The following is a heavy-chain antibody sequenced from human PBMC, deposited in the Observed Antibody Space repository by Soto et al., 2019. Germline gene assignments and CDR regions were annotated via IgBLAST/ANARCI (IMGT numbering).Heavy chain of an antibody. V-gene: IGHV3-30*18. Sequence: QVQLVESGGGAVQPGESLRLSCVASGFDFTYYAMHWVRQAPGKGLESVAVMSSAGSKIHNTDSVKGRFTISRDNSKNTLYLQMNSLRKEETAVYFCAKDEGVGGTLGLFDYWGQGTLVSVSS. CDR1: GFDFTYYA. CDR2: MSSAGSKI. D-gene: IGHD1-26*01. J-gene: IGHJ4*02. CDR3: AKDEGVGGTLGLFDY.